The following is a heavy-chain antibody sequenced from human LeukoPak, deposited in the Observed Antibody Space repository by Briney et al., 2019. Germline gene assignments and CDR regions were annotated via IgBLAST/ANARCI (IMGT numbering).Heavy chain of an antibody. V-gene: IGHV1-69*13. CDR1: GGTFSSYA. Sequence: SVKVSCKASGGTFSSYAISWVRQAPGQGREWMGGISPIFGTANYAQKFQGRVTITADESTSTAYMELSSLRSEDTAVYYCASGAPKYCTNGVCYSDYFDYWGQGTLVTVSS. D-gene: IGHD2-8*01. J-gene: IGHJ4*02. CDR3: ASGAPKYCTNGVCYSDYFDY. CDR2: ISPIFGTA.